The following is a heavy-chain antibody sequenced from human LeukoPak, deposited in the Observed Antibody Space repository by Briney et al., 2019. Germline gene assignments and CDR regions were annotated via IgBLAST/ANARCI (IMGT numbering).Heavy chain of an antibody. V-gene: IGHV4-61*02. Sequence: PSETLPLTCTVSGGSISSGSYYWSWIRQPAGKGLEWIGRIYTSGSTNYNPSLKSRVTISVDTSKNQFSLKLSSVTAADTAVYYCARGYSSGWYGWFDPWGQGTLVTVSS. D-gene: IGHD6-19*01. CDR2: IYTSGST. CDR3: ARGYSSGWYGWFDP. J-gene: IGHJ5*02. CDR1: GGSISSGSYY.